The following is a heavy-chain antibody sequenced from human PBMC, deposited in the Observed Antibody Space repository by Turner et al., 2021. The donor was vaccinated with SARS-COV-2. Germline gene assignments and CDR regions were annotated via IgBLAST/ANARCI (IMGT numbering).Heavy chain of an antibody. V-gene: IGHV4-30-4*01. Sequence: QVPLQESGPGLVKPSQTLSLTCTFSGGSISSGAYYWSWIRQPPGKGLEWIGYIYYSGSTFYNPSLKSRVTISVDTSKNQFSLKLSSLTAADTAVYYCARVVVLRRAYFDYWGQGTLVTVSS. CDR3: ARVVVLRRAYFDY. CDR1: GGSISSGAYY. D-gene: IGHD2-8*01. J-gene: IGHJ4*02. CDR2: IYYSGST.